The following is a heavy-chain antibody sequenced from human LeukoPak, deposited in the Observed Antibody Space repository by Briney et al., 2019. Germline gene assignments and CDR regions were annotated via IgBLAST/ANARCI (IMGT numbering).Heavy chain of an antibody. CDR3: ARVGYCSSTSCIEVKGLDY. D-gene: IGHD2-2*01. Sequence: STNYNPSLKSRVTISVDTSKNQFSLKLSSVTAADTAVYYCARVGYCSSTSCIEVKGLDYWGQGTLVTVSS. CDR2: ST. V-gene: IGHV4-34*01. J-gene: IGHJ4*02.